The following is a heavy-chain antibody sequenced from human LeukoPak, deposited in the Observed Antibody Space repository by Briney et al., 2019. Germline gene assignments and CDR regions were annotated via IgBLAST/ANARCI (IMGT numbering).Heavy chain of an antibody. J-gene: IGHJ4*02. V-gene: IGHV1-18*01. CDR3: ARHRYSSGWYYFDY. Sequence: ASVKVSCKASGYTFTSFGITWVRQAPGQGLEWMGWISGYNDHTNHAPTFQDRVTMTTDTSTNTAYMDLRSLRSDDTAVYYCARHRYSSGWYYFDYWGQGTLVTVSS. CDR2: ISGYNDHT. D-gene: IGHD6-19*01. CDR1: GYTFTSFG.